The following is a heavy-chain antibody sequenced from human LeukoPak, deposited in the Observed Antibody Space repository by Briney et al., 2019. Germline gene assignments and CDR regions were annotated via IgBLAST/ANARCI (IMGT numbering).Heavy chain of an antibody. CDR2: IYSGGST. D-gene: IGHD6-13*01. J-gene: IGHJ4*02. CDR1: GFTVSSNY. Sequence: GVSLRLSCAASGFTVSSNYMSWVRQDPGKGLEWVSVIYSGGSTYYADSVKGRFTISRDNSKNTLFLQMNSLRAEDTAVYYCARGQRTSRYTNFDYWGQGTLVTVSS. CDR3: ARGQRTSRYTNFDY. V-gene: IGHV3-53*05.